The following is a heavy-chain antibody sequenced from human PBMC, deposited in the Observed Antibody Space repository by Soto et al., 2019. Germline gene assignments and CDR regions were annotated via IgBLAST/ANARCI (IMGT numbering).Heavy chain of an antibody. CDR1: GFIFGSYW. D-gene: IGHD3-10*01. J-gene: IGHJ4*02. V-gene: IGHV3-7*01. Sequence: GGSLRLSCAASGFIFGSYWMSWVRQSPGKGLEWVAKIKEDGSEKYYVDSVKGRFTISRDNAKNSLFLQMDSLTAEDTAVYYCARERQFLGSGTSYKGVEYWGQGTLVTVSS. CDR2: IKEDGSEK. CDR3: ARERQFLGSGTSYKGVEY.